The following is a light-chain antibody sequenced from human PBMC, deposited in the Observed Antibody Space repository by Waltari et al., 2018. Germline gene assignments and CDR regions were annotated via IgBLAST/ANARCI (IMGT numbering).Light chain of an antibody. J-gene: IGLJ2*01. Sequence: SSELTQPSSVSVSPGQTATITCSGDVLATQYVRWFQQKPGQAPQLLIYKDNERPSGIPDRFSGSSSGTTVTLTIRGAQADDEAVYYCYSAIDHNNRFFGGGTRLTVL. CDR1: VLATQY. V-gene: IGLV3-27*01. CDR3: YSAIDHNNRF. CDR2: KDN.